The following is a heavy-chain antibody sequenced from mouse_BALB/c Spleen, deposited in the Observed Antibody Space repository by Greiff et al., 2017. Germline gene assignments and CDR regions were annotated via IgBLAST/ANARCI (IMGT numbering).Heavy chain of an antibody. Sequence: VQLVESGPGLVQPSQSLSITCTVSGFSLTSYGVHWVRQSPGKGLEWLGVIWSGGSTDYNAAFISRLSISKDNSKSQVFFKMNSLQADDTAIYYCARSHDGYYSYAMDYWGQGTSVTVSS. CDR1: GFSLTSYG. D-gene: IGHD2-3*01. V-gene: IGHV2-4-1*01. J-gene: IGHJ4*01. CDR3: ARSHDGYYSYAMDY. CDR2: IWSGGST.